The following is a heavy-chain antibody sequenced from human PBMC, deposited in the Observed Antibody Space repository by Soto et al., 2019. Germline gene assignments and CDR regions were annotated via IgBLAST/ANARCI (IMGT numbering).Heavy chain of an antibody. D-gene: IGHD6-6*01. J-gene: IGHJ4*02. CDR3: AKVSTGLVRESLDY. CDR2: ISGSGVST. CDR1: GFTFSSYA. Sequence: GGSLRLSCAASGFTFSSYAMSWVRQAPGKGLEWVSAISGSGVSTYYADPVKGRFTISRDNSKNTLYLQMNSLRAEDTAVYYCAKVSTGLVRESLDYWGQGTLVTVSS. V-gene: IGHV3-23*01.